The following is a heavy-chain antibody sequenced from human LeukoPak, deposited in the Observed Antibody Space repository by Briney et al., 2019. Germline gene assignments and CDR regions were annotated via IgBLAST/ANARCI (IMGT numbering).Heavy chain of an antibody. CDR3: AKDLFAFGEVIVATDY. CDR1: GFTFSSYG. V-gene: IGHV3-30*18. Sequence: GRSLRLSCAASGFTFSSYGMHWVRQAPGKGLEWVAVISYDGSNKYYADSVKGRFTISRDNSKNTLYLQMNSLRAEDTAVYYCAKDLFAFGEVIVATDYWGQGTLVTVSS. D-gene: IGHD3-16*02. CDR2: ISYDGSNK. J-gene: IGHJ4*02.